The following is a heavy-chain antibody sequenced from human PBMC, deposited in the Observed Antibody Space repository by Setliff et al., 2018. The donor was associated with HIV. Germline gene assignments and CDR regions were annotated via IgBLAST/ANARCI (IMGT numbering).Heavy chain of an antibody. CDR3: ARDLSYDYDRSSDTFDY. CDR1: GFTFSPYW. Sequence: GGSLRLSCAASGFTFSPYWMHWVRQAPGKGLVWVSRINSDGTSTTYADSVKGRFTTSRDNAKNTLYLQMNSLRAEDTAVYYCARDLSYDYDRSSDTFDYWGQGTLVTVSS. V-gene: IGHV3-74*03. J-gene: IGHJ4*02. D-gene: IGHD3-22*01. CDR2: INSDGTST.